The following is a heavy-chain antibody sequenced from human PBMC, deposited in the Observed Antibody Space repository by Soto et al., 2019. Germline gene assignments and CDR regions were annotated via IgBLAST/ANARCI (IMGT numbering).Heavy chain of an antibody. CDR1: GGSISSGGYY. D-gene: IGHD4-17*01. V-gene: IGHV4-31*03. CDR3: ARTGCGVAPRPSCNYGDRYYYFDY. J-gene: IGHJ4*02. CDR2: IYYSGST. Sequence: QVQLQESGPGLVKPSQTLSLTCTVSGGSISSGGYYWSWIRQHPGKGLEWIGYIYYSGSTYYNPSLKSRVTISVDTSKNQFSLKLSSVTAADTAVYYCARTGCGVAPRPSCNYGDRYYYFDYWGQGTLVTVSS.